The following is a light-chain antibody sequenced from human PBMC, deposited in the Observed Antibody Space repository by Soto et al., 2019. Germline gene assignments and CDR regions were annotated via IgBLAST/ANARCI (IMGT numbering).Light chain of an antibody. CDR1: SSDAGGYNY. Sequence: QSALTQPASVSGSPGQSITISCTGTSSDAGGYNYVSWYQQYPGKAPKLMIYEVSNRPSGVSNRFSGSKSGNTASLTISGLQAEDEADYYCISYTSSSTWVFGGGTKLTVL. V-gene: IGLV2-14*01. CDR2: EVS. J-gene: IGLJ3*02. CDR3: ISYTSSSTWV.